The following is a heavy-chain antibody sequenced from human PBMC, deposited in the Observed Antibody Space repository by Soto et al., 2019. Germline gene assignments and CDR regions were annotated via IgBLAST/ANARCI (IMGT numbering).Heavy chain of an antibody. D-gene: IGHD3-3*01. J-gene: IGHJ5*02. CDR1: GYTFTSYE. Sequence: ASVKVSCKASGYTFTSYEINWVRQAAGQGLEWMCWMNPNSGNTGYAQKFQGRVTMARNTSIRTAYMELSSLRSEDTAVYYCARVHDFWSGARFDPWGQGTLVTVSS. CDR3: ARVHDFWSGARFDP. V-gene: IGHV1-8*01. CDR2: MNPNSGNT.